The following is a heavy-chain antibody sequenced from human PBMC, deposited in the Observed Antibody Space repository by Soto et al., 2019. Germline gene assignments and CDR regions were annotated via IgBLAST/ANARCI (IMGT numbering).Heavy chain of an antibody. CDR1: GFSLSSTRMA. CDR2: ICWDDDK. CDR3: AHIVVAGLGYYFDY. Sequence: QITLKESGPPLVKPTQTLTLTCTFSGFSLSSTRMAVGWIRQPPGKALVWLALICWDDDKRYSPFLKSSLTITKDNSKNQVVLTMSNMDPVDTARYYCAHIVVAGLGYYFDYWGQGTLVTVSS. V-gene: IGHV2-5*02. D-gene: IGHD6-19*01. J-gene: IGHJ4*02.